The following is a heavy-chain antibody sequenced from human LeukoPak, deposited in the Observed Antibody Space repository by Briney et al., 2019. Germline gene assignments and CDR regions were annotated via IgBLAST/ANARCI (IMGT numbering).Heavy chain of an antibody. D-gene: IGHD3-3*01. Sequence: ASVKVSCKGSGYTFTGYYMHWVRQAPGQGLEWMGWINPNSGGTNYAQKFQGRVTMTRDTSISTAYMELSRLRSDDTAVYYCAREGTIFGVVIIPSKGDFDYWGQGTLVTVSS. CDR1: GYTFTGYY. J-gene: IGHJ4*02. CDR3: AREGTIFGVVIIPSKGDFDY. V-gene: IGHV1-2*02. CDR2: INPNSGGT.